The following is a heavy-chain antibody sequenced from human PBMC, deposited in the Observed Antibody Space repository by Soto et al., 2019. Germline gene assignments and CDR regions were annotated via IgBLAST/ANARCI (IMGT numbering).Heavy chain of an antibody. CDR2: INSDGSST. Sequence: EVQLVESGGGLVQPGGSLRLSCAASEFIFSSYWMHWVRQAPGKGLVWVSRINSDGSSTSYADSVKGRFIISRDNVKNTLYLQMNSLRAEDTAVYYCARGGIVVVEHPLDYWGQGTLVTVSS. CDR1: EFIFSSYW. V-gene: IGHV3-74*01. J-gene: IGHJ4*02. D-gene: IGHD2-21*01. CDR3: ARGGIVVVEHPLDY.